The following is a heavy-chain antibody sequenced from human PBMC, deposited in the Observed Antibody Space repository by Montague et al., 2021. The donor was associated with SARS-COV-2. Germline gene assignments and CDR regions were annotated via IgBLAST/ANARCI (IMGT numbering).Heavy chain of an antibody. J-gene: IGHJ3*02. Sequence: SETLSLTCVVSGDSISTDNWWTWVRQPPGKGLEWIGSIYYTGSTYYNPSLKSRVTISVDTSKNQFSLKLSSVTAADTAVYYYARHGYYETYDAFDIWGQGTMVTVSS. D-gene: IGHD3-22*01. V-gene: IGHV4-39*01. CDR1: GDSISTDNW. CDR2: IYYTGST. CDR3: ARHGYYETYDAFDI.